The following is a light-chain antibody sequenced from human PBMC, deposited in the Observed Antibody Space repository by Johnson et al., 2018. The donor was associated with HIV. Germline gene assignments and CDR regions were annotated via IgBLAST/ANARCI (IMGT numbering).Light chain of an antibody. CDR2: DNN. CDR1: SSNIENNY. Sequence: QSLLTQSPSVSAAPGQKVTISCSGSSSNIENNYVSWYQQLPGTAPKLLIYDNNKRPSEIPDRFSGSKSGTSATLGIPGLPTGDEADYYCGSWDSSLSAYVFGTGTRVTVL. V-gene: IGLV1-51*01. J-gene: IGLJ1*01. CDR3: GSWDSSLSAYV.